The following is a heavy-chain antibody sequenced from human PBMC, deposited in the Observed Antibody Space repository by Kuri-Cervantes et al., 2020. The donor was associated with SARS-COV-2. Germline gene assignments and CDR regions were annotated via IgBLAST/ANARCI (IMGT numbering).Heavy chain of an antibody. CDR3: ARGTPTALLGLSDLCFDY. CDR1: GYTFTSYD. V-gene: IGHV1-8*03. Sequence: ASVKVSCKASGYTFTSYDINWVRQATGQGLEWMGWMNPNSGNTGYAQKFQGRVTITRNTSISTAYMELSSLRSEDTAVYYCARGTPTALLGLSDLCFDYWGQGTLVTVSS. J-gene: IGHJ4*02. D-gene: IGHD2-15*01. CDR2: MNPNSGNT.